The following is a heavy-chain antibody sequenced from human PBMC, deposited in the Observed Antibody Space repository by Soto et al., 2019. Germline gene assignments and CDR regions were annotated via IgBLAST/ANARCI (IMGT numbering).Heavy chain of an antibody. CDR2: ISYDGSNK. J-gene: IGHJ6*02. CDR1: GFTFSSYG. Sequence: GSLRLTCAASGFTFSSYGMHWVRQAQGKGLEWVAVISYDGSNKYYADSVKVRFTISRDNSKNTLYLQMNSLRAEDTAVYYCEKDVEALARVGGMDVWGQGTKVTVYS. D-gene: IGHD6-6*01. V-gene: IGHV3-30*18. CDR3: EKDVEALARVGGMDV.